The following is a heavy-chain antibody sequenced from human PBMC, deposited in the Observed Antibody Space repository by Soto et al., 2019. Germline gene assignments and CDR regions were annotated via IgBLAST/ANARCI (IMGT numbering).Heavy chain of an antibody. J-gene: IGHJ6*02. D-gene: IGHD2-8*01. CDR2: INDGGGST. CDR1: GFTIGTYA. V-gene: IGHV3-23*01. CDR3: AKDIQDIVLMVYAFPYYGMDV. Sequence: GGSLRLSCAASGFTIGTYAMSWVRQAPGKGLEWVSAINDGGGSTWSADSVKGRFTISRDNSKNTLYLQMNSLRAEDTAVYYCAKDIQDIVLMVYAFPYYGMDVWGQGT.